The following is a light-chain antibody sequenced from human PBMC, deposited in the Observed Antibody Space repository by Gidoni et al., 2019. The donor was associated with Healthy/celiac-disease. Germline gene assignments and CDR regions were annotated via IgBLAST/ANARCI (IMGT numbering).Light chain of an antibody. CDR1: RSDVGGYNY. CDR3: CSYAGSYTYV. CDR2: DVS. V-gene: IGLV2-11*01. J-gene: IGLJ1*01. Sequence: QSALTPPLSVSGSPGQSVTISCTGTRSDVGGYNYVSWYQQHPGKAPKLMIYDVSKRPSGVPDRFSGSKSGNTASLTISGLQAEDEADYYCCSYAGSYTYVFGTGTKVTVL.